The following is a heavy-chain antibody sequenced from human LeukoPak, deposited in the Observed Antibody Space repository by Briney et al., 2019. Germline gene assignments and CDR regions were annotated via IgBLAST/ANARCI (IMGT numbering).Heavy chain of an antibody. CDR2: ISSSGSTI. V-gene: IGHV3-48*03. CDR1: GFTFSSYE. J-gene: IGHJ4*02. D-gene: IGHD2-15*01. CDR3: AVVVVVAAHQVY. Sequence: PGGSLRLSCAASGFTFSSYEMNWVRQAPGKGQEWVSYISSSGSTIYYADSVKGRFTISRDNAKNSLYLQMNSLRAEDTAVYYCAVVVVVAAHQVYWGQGTLVTVSS.